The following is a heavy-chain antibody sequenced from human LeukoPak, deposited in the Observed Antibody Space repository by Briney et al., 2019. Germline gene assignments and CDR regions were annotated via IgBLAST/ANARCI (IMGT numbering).Heavy chain of an antibody. CDR2: LNIDGSST. V-gene: IGHV3-74*01. J-gene: IGHJ4*02. CDR1: GFTFSNYW. CDR3: ARTYYDTTGPPGY. Sequence: GGSLRLSCAASGFTFSNYWMHWVRQAPGKGLVWVSRLNIDGSSTSYADSVKGRFTISRDNAKDTLYLRMNSLRVEDTAVYYCARTYYDTTGPPGYWGQGTLVTVSS. D-gene: IGHD3-22*01.